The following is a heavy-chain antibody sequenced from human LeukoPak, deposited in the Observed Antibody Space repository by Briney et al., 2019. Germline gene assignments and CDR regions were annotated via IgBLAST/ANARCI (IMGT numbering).Heavy chain of an antibody. CDR3: ARDQQLVPEYYFDY. Sequence: ASVKVSCKASGYTFTGYYMHWVRQAPGQGLEWMGWINPNSGGTNYAQKFQGRVTMTRDTSISTAYMELSRLRSDDTALYYCARDQQLVPEYYFDYWGQGTLVTVSS. J-gene: IGHJ4*02. CDR2: INPNSGGT. D-gene: IGHD6-13*01. CDR1: GYTFTGYY. V-gene: IGHV1-2*02.